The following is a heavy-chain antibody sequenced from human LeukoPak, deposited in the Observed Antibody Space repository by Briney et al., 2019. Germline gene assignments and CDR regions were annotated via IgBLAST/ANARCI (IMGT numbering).Heavy chain of an antibody. CDR1: GCSFSIYG. Sequence: ASVKVSCEASGCSFSIYGFSWVREAPGKGLEWMGWISAYNGKTNYAQKFQGRVTMTTDTSTTTVYMDLRSLRSYDTALYFCSRGGALTSCDSWGEGTLITVSS. J-gene: IGHJ4*02. CDR3: SRGGALTSCDS. V-gene: IGHV1-18*01. CDR2: ISAYNGKT. D-gene: IGHD1-26*01.